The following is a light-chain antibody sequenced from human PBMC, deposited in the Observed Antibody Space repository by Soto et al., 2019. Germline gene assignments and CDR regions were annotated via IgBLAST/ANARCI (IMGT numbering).Light chain of an antibody. CDR1: QSVSSNF. CDR3: HQSGSSPRT. CDR2: GAS. J-gene: IGKJ1*01. Sequence: EIVLTQSPGTLSLSPGDRATLSCRASQSVSSNFLAWYQQKPGQAPRLLIYGASIRATGIPDRFSGSGYGTYFALTIRRLEPEDFAMYFCHQSGSSPRTFGQGTKVEIK. V-gene: IGKV3-20*01.